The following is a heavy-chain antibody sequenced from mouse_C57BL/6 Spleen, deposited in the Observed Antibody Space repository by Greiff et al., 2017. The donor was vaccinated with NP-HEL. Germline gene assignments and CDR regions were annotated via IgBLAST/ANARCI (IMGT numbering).Heavy chain of an antibody. J-gene: IGHJ3*01. D-gene: IGHD2-13*01. Sequence: EVKLVESGGGLVKPGGSLKLSCAASGFTFSSYAMSWVRQTPEKRLEWVATISDGGSYTYYPDNLKGRFTLSGDTAKNNLYMQMCQLKSEDTAVYYGASDLYGGYPAWFAYWGQGTLVTVSA. CDR1: GFTFSSYA. CDR3: ASDLYGGYPAWFAY. CDR2: ISDGGSYT. V-gene: IGHV5-4*03.